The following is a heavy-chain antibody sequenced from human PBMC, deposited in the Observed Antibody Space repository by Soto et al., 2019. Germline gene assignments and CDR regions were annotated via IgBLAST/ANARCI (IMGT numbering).Heavy chain of an antibody. CDR1: GGSITDYS. CDR2: IFSSGST. CDR3: ARDQGVVVTADNWFDP. V-gene: IGHV4-4*07. D-gene: IGHD2-21*02. Sequence: SETLSLTCTVSGGSITDYSWVWIRQPAGKGLEWIGRIFSSGSTNYNPSLKGRITMSLDTSKDQFSLKLNSATATDTAVYFCARDQGVVVTADNWFDPWGQGILVTVSS. J-gene: IGHJ5*02.